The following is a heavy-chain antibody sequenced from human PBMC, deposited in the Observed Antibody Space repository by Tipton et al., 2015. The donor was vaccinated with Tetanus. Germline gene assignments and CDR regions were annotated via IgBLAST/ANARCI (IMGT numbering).Heavy chain of an antibody. D-gene: IGHD3-22*01. CDR3: ARSLGYYDSNGYYYGFFDV. J-gene: IGHJ3*01. CDR2: IHQSGSA. CDR1: GGSISSGNW. Sequence: SLTCAVSGGSISSGNWWSWVRQSPGKGLEWIGEIHQSGSASYNPSLKSRVSMSGDKSKDQFSLRLSSVTAADTAFYYCARSLGYYDSNGYYYGFFDVWGQGTLVTVSS. V-gene: IGHV4-4*02.